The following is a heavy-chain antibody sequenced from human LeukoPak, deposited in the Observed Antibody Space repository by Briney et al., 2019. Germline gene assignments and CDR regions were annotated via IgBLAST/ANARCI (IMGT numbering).Heavy chain of an antibody. J-gene: IGHJ3*02. Sequence: GGSLRLSCAASGFTFDDYAMRWVRHAPGKGLEWVSGISWNSGSIGYADSVKGRFTISRDNAENSLYLQMNSLRAEDTALYYCARCSRSSTDCYSAFDIWGQGTMVTVSS. V-gene: IGHV3-9*01. CDR2: ISWNSGSI. CDR3: ARCSRSSTDCYSAFDI. CDR1: GFTFDDYA. D-gene: IGHD2-2*02.